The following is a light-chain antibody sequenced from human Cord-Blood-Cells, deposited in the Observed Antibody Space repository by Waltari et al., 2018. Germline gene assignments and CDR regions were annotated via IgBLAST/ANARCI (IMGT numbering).Light chain of an antibody. CDR1: SSDVGRYNL. CDR3: CSYAGSSTWV. J-gene: IGLJ3*02. CDR2: ECS. V-gene: IGLV2-23*01. Sequence: QSALTQPASVSGSPGQSITISCTGTSSDVGRYNLVSWDQQHPGKAPKLMIYECSKRPSGVSNRFSGSKSRNTASLTVSGLQAEDEADYYCCSYAGSSTWVFGGGTKLTAL.